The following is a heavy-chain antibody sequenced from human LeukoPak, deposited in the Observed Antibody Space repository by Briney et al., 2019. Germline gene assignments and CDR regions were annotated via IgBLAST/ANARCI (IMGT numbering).Heavy chain of an antibody. Sequence: GGSLRLSCAASGFTFSSYGMHWVRQAPGKGLEWVAVISYDGSNKYYADSVKGRFTISRDNSKNTPYLQMNSLRAEDTAVYYCAKDHDYYDSSGYYGYWGQGTLVTVSS. V-gene: IGHV3-30*18. D-gene: IGHD3-22*01. CDR2: ISYDGSNK. J-gene: IGHJ4*02. CDR3: AKDHDYYDSSGYYGY. CDR1: GFTFSSYG.